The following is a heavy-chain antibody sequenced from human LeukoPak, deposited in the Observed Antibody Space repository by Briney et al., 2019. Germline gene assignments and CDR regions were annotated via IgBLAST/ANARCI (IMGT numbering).Heavy chain of an antibody. J-gene: IGHJ6*02. CDR3: ARDRGSSWYQIYYYYGMDV. D-gene: IGHD6-13*01. CDR2: ISSSSSTI. CDR1: GFTFSSYS. V-gene: IGHV3-48*01. Sequence: PGGSLRLSCAASGFTFSSYSMNWVRQAPGKGLEWASYISSSSSTIYYADSVKGRFTISRDNSKNTLYLQMNSLRAEDTAVYYCARDRGSSWYQIYYYYGMDVWGQGTTVTVSS.